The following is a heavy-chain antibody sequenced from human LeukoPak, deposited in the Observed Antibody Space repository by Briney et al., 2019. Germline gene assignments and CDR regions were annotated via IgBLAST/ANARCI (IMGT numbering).Heavy chain of an antibody. V-gene: IGHV4-34*01. CDR3: AATPHYDILTGYYDY. CDR1: GGSFSGYY. CDR2: INHSGST. Sequence: ASETLSLTCAVYGGSFSGYYWSWIRQPPGKGLEWNGEINHSGSTNYNPSLKSRVTISVDTSKNQFSLKLSSVTAADTAVYYCAATPHYDILTGYYDYWGQGTLVTVSS. J-gene: IGHJ4*02. D-gene: IGHD3-9*01.